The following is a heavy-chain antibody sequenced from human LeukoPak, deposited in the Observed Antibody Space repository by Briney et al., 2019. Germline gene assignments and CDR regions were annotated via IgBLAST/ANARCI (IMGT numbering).Heavy chain of an antibody. CDR1: GIIFSNYW. V-gene: IGHV3-74*01. CDR2: INRDGSST. D-gene: IGHD1-26*01. Sequence: PGGSLRLSCAASGIIFSNYWMHWVRQAPGKGLVWVSRINRDGSSTSYADSVKGRFTISRDNAKNTLYLQMNSLRAEDTAVYFCAKGSGWEASYFYYYMDVWGKGTTVTISS. J-gene: IGHJ6*03. CDR3: AKGSGWEASYFYYYMDV.